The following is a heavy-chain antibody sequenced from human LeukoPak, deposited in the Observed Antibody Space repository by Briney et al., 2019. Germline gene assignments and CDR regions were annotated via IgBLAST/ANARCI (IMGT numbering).Heavy chain of an antibody. J-gene: IGHJ5*02. V-gene: IGHV3-21*01. D-gene: IGHD6-19*01. CDR2: ISSSSSYI. CDR1: GFTFSSYS. Sequence: SGGSLRLSCAASGFTFSSYSMNWVRQAPGKGLEWVSSISSSSSYIYYADSVKGRFTISRDNAKNSLYLQMNSLRAEDTAVYYCARSGVAGPPMGWFDPWGHGALVTVSS. CDR3: ARSGVAGPPMGWFDP.